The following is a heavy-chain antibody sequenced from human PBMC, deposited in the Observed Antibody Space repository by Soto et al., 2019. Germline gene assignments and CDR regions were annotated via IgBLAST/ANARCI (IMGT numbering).Heavy chain of an antibody. V-gene: IGHV3-48*01. D-gene: IGHD2-15*01. J-gene: IGHJ4*02. CDR3: ASVCRFCSGSNSLY. CDR2: ISTGDSPI. CDR1: GFTFSNYA. Sequence: EVQLVESGGALVQPGGSLRLSCAASGFTFSNYAMNWVRQAPGKGLEWVSYISTGDSPIYYADSVKGRFTISRDNAKNSLDLQMISLRAEDTAVYYCASVCRFCSGSNSLYWGRGSLVTVSS.